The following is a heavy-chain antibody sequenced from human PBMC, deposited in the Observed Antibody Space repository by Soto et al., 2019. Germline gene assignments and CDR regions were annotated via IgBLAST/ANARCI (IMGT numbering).Heavy chain of an antibody. Sequence: GGSLRLSCAASGFTFSSYSMNWVRQAPGKGLEWVSSISSSSSYIYYADSLKGRFTISRDNAKNSLYLQMNSLRAEDTALYYCASIWLTGSTGYDAFDIWGQGTMVTVSS. V-gene: IGHV3-21*01. CDR1: GFTFSSYS. CDR2: ISSSSSYI. D-gene: IGHD1-7*01. J-gene: IGHJ3*02. CDR3: ASIWLTGSTGYDAFDI.